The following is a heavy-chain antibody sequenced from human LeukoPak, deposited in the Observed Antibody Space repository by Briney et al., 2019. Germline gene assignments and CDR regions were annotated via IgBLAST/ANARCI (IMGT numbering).Heavy chain of an antibody. Sequence: GGPLRLSCAASGFTFSSYGMHWVRQAPGKGLEWVAVIWYDGSNKYYADSVKGRFTISRDNSKNTLFLQMNSLRAEDTAVYYCARWAPGRFLEWSLWGQGTMVTVSS. CDR2: IWYDGSNK. CDR1: GFTFSSYG. CDR3: ARWAPGRFLEWSL. J-gene: IGHJ3*01. D-gene: IGHD3-3*01. V-gene: IGHV3-33*08.